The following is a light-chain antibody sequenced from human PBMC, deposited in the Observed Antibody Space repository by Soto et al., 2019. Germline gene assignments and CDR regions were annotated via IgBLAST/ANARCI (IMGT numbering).Light chain of an antibody. CDR2: DVS. CDR1: QDIRGA. Sequence: AIQLTQSPSSLSASVGDRVTITCRASQDIRGALAWYQQKPGKPPKLLIFDVSTLQSGVPSRFSGSGSGTDFTLTIACLQPEDFATYYCQQFNTYPLIFGQGTRLEIK. V-gene: IGKV1-13*02. J-gene: IGKJ5*01. CDR3: QQFNTYPLI.